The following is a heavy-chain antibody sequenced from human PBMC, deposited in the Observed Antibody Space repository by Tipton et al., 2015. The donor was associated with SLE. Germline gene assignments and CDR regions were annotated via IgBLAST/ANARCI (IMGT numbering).Heavy chain of an antibody. D-gene: IGHD3-10*01. Sequence: TLSLTCTVSGGSISSTSYYWTWIRQPAGKGLEWIGRIYISGSTNYTPSLKSRVTMSVDTSKNQFSLKLSSVTAADTAVYYCAGCGSGILDAFDIWGQGTMVTVSS. V-gene: IGHV4-61*02. J-gene: IGHJ3*02. CDR2: IYISGST. CDR3: AGCGSGILDAFDI. CDR1: GGSISSTSYY.